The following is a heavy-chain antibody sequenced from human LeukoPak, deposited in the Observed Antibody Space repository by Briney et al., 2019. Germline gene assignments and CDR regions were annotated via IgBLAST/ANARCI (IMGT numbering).Heavy chain of an antibody. J-gene: IGHJ4*02. CDR1: GLTFRSYA. CDR3: ARGEAYYDYVWGSYRLIDY. Sequence: GGSLRLSGAASGLTFRSYAMHGVGQAPGKGLEGVEVISFDGSNKYYADSVKGRFTISRDNSKNTLYLQMNSLRAEDTAVYYCARGEAYYDYVWGSYRLIDYWGQGTLVTVSS. V-gene: IGHV3-30*04. D-gene: IGHD3-16*02. CDR2: ISFDGSNK.